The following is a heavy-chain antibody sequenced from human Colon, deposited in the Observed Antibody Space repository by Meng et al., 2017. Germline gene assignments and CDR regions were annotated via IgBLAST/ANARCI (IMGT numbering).Heavy chain of an antibody. CDR3: ARHGGYYQDF. CDR2: IDHRGSA. V-gene: IGHV4-4*02. CDR1: GASVSVNSY. D-gene: IGHD4-23*01. Sequence: QVQSRQAGPGLVKPSETLSRACSVSGASVSVNSYWSWVRQPPGRGLEWIGQIDHRGSAYYRPSLNSRVTMSLDKSRNQFSLRLTSVTAADTAVYYCARHGGYYQDFWGQGTLVTVSS. J-gene: IGHJ4*02.